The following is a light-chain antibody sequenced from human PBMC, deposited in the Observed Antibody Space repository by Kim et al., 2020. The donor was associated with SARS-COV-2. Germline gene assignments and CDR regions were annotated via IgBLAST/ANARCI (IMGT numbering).Light chain of an antibody. CDR2: GAS. V-gene: IGKV3-20*01. CDR1: QSVSSSY. Sequence: SPGERATLSCRASQSVSSSYLAGYQQKPGQAPRLLIYGASSRATGIPDRFSGSGSGTDFTLTISRLEPEDLAVYYCQQYGSSRWTFGQGTKVDIK. J-gene: IGKJ1*01. CDR3: QQYGSSRWT.